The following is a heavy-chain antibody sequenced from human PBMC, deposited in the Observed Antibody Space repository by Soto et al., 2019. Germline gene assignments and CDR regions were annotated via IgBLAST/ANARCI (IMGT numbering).Heavy chain of an antibody. CDR1: GYTFTSYA. Sequence: GASVKVSCKASGYTFTSYAMHWVRQAPGQRLEWMGWINAGNGNTKYSQKFQGRVTITRDTSASTAYMELSSLRSEDTAVYYCASGFPNFDWLPKPWDYWGQGTLVTVSS. V-gene: IGHV1-3*01. D-gene: IGHD3-9*01. J-gene: IGHJ4*02. CDR2: INAGNGNT. CDR3: ASGFPNFDWLPKPWDY.